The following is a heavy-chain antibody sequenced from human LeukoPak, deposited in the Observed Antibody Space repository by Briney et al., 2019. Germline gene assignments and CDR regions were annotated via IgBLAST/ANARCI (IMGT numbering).Heavy chain of an antibody. D-gene: IGHD3-22*01. V-gene: IGHV1-2*02. CDR3: AREDYYDSGSNDY. J-gene: IGHJ4*02. CDR1: GYTFTGYY. Sequence: ASVKVSCKASGYTFTGYYMHWVRQAPGQGLEWMGWINPNSGGTNYAQKFQGRVTMTRDTSISTVYMELRRLRYDDTAAYYCAREDYYDSGSNDYWGQGTLVTVSS. CDR2: INPNSGGT.